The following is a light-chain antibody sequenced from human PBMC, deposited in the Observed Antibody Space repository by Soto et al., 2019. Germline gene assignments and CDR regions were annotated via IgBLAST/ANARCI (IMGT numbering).Light chain of an antibody. J-gene: IGKJ4*01. CDR2: AAS. CDR1: QGIGVY. V-gene: IGKV1-27*01. Sequence: DIQMTQSPSSLSASLGDRVTITCRASQGIGVYLAWFQQKPGNVPKLLIYAASTLQTGVPSRFSGSGSGTDFTLTISSLQPEDVATYYCQKYNSAPLTFSGGNKVEIK. CDR3: QKYNSAPLT.